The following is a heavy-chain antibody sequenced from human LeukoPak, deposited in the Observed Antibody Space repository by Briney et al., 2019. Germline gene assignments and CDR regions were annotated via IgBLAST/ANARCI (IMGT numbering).Heavy chain of an antibody. D-gene: IGHD6-13*01. V-gene: IGHV1-69*05. CDR3: ARASLRYSSSWGFDP. Sequence: GSSVKVSCKASGGTFSSYAISWARQAPGQGLEWMGGIIPIFGTANYAQKFQGRVTITTDESTSTAYMELSSLRSEDTAVYYCARASLRYSSSWGFDPWGQGTLVTVSS. CDR2: IIPIFGTA. CDR1: GGTFSSYA. J-gene: IGHJ5*02.